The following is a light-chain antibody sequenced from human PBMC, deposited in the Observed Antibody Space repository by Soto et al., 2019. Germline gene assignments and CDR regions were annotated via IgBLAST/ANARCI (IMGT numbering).Light chain of an antibody. CDR2: AVS. Sequence: QSVLTQPASVSGSPGQSITIPCTGTSSDVGLYDYVSWYQQHPGKAPQLMIYAVSNRPSGVSNRFSASKSGNTASLFISGLQAEGEADYYCSSYTSDSSYVFGSGTKVTVL. CDR3: SSYTSDSSYV. V-gene: IGLV2-14*01. J-gene: IGLJ1*01. CDR1: SSDVGLYDY.